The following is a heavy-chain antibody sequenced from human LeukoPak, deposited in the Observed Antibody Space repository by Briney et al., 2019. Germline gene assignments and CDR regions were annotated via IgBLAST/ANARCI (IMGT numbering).Heavy chain of an antibody. CDR1: GGSISSGGYS. J-gene: IGHJ6*02. V-gene: IGHV4-30-2*01. Sequence: SQTLSLTCAVSGGSISSGGYSWSWIRQPPGKGLEWIGYIYHSGSTYYNPPLKSRVTISVDRSKNQFSLKLSSVTAADTAVYYCAREGRYCSGGSCYSGGMDVWGQGTTVTVSS. CDR2: IYHSGST. CDR3: AREGRYCSGGSCYSGGMDV. D-gene: IGHD2-15*01.